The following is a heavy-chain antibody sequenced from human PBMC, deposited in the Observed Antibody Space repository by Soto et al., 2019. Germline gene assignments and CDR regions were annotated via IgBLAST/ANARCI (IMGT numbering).Heavy chain of an antibody. CDR3: TRDRDEILTGYHDY. CDR1: GFSFTHFA. D-gene: IGHD3-9*01. CDR2: ISNDGSEK. V-gene: IGHV3-30-3*01. Sequence: GGSLRLSCAASGFSFTHFALHWVRWAPGKGLEWVALISNDGSEKYYTDSVKGRFTISSDNSKNTLYLQMNSLRAEDTAVYFCTRDRDEILTGYHDYWGQGTLVTVSS. J-gene: IGHJ4*02.